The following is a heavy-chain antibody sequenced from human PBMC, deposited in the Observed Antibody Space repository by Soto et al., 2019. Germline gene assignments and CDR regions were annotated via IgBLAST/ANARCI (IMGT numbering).Heavy chain of an antibody. CDR2: IRSKAYGGTT. V-gene: IGHV3-49*04. CDR1: GFTFGDYA. Sequence: GSLRLSCTASGFTFGDYAMSWVRQAPGKGLEWVGFIRSKAYGGTTEYAASVKGRFTISRDDSKSIAYLQMNSLKTEDTAVYYCTRPDYYDSSGYYYYFDYWGQGTLVTVSS. CDR3: TRPDYYDSSGYYYYFDY. J-gene: IGHJ4*02. D-gene: IGHD3-22*01.